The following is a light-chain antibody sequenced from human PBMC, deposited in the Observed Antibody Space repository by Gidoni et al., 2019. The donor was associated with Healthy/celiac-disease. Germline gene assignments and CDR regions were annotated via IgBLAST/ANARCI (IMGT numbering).Light chain of an antibody. CDR1: SSNIGAGYD. CDR2: GNS. Sequence: QSVLPQPTSASGAPGQRVTISCTGSSSNIGAGYDVHWYQQLPGTAPKLLIYGNSNRPSGVPVRFSGSKSGTSASLAITGLQAEDEADYYCQSYDSSLSGYVFGTGTKVTVL. V-gene: IGLV1-40*01. J-gene: IGLJ1*01. CDR3: QSYDSSLSGYV.